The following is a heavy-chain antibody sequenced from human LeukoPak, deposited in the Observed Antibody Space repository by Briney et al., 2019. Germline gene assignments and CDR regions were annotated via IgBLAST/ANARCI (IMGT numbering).Heavy chain of an antibody. CDR2: VSGDGSIT. J-gene: IGHJ4*02. CDR3: ARQNYGNPDY. V-gene: IGHV3-74*01. CDR1: GFTYSSNW. Sequence: GGSLRLSCAASGFTYSSNWMHWVRQAPGKGLVWVSRVSGDGSITYYADSVKGRFTMSRDNAKNTLYLQINSLRVEDTAVCYCARQNYGNPDYWGQGTLVTVSS. D-gene: IGHD3-16*01.